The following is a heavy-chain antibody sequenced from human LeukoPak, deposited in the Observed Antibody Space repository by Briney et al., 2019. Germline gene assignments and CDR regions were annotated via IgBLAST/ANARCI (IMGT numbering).Heavy chain of an antibody. Sequence: GGSLRLSCAASGFTVSSNYMSWVRQAPGKGLEWVSVIYSGGSTYYADSVKGRFTISRDNSKNTLYLQMNSLRAEDTAVYYCAKGLVVPAAMVDAFDIWGQGTMVTVSS. D-gene: IGHD2-2*01. V-gene: IGHV3-53*05. CDR2: IYSGGST. J-gene: IGHJ3*02. CDR3: AKGLVVPAAMVDAFDI. CDR1: GFTVSSNY.